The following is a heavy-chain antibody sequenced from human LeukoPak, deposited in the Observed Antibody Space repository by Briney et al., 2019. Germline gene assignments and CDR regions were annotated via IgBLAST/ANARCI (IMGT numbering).Heavy chain of an antibody. CDR2: IIPIFGTA. CDR1: GGTFSSYA. J-gene: IGHJ4*02. CDR3: ARTGYCGGDCYFFTGDY. Sequence: GASVKVSCKASGGTFSSYAISWVRQAPGQGLEWMGGIIPIFGTANYAQKFQGRVTMTTDTSTSTAYMELRSLRSDDTAVYYCARTGYCGGDCYFFTGDYWGQGTLVTVSS. V-gene: IGHV1-69*05. D-gene: IGHD2-21*01.